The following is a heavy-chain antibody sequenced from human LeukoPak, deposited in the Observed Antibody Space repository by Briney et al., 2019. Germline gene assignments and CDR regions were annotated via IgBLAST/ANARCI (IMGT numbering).Heavy chain of an antibody. V-gene: IGHV3-30*03. CDR3: ARDKGTIAAAANSLDY. CDR1: GFTFSNYW. D-gene: IGHD6-13*01. Sequence: PGGSLRLSCAASGFTFSNYWMHWVRQAPGKGLEWVAVISYDGSNKYYADSVKGRFTISRDNSKNTLYLQMNSLRAEDTAVYYCARDKGTIAAAANSLDYWGQGTLVTVSS. J-gene: IGHJ4*02. CDR2: ISYDGSNK.